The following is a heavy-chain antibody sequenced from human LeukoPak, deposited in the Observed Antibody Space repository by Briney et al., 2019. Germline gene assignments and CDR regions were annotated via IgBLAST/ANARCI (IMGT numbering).Heavy chain of an antibody. J-gene: IGHJ4*02. CDR3: AKTKGGGIAAAGPFDY. CDR1: GFTFSSYG. D-gene: IGHD6-13*01. Sequence: GGSLRLSCAASGFTFSSYGMHWVRQAPGKGLEWVAVISYDGSNKYYADSVKGRFTISRDNSKNTLYLQMNSLRAEDTAVYYCAKTKGGGIAAAGPFDYWGQGTLVTVSS. V-gene: IGHV3-30*18. CDR2: ISYDGSNK.